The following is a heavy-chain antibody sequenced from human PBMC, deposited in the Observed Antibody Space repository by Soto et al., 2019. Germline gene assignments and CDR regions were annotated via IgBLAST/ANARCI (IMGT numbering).Heavy chain of an antibody. V-gene: IGHV1-18*04. CDR2: ISGYNGNT. CDR1: GYTFNNYG. Sequence: QVQLLQSGGEVKKPGASVEVSCKTSGYTFNNYGITWVRQAPGQGLEWMGWISGYNGNTNYAQKFQDRLTMTLDTSTSTAYMELRSLRSDDTAVYFCARSVRVASPGDYWGQGTLATASS. J-gene: IGHJ4*02. CDR3: ARSVRVASPGDY. D-gene: IGHD3-10*02.